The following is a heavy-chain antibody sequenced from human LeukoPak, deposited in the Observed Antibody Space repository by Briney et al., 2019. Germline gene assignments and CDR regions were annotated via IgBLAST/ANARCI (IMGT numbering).Heavy chain of an antibody. J-gene: IGHJ6*02. CDR3: AKDPGDYYVVYGMDV. CDR2: ISGSGGST. D-gene: IGHD3-10*02. Sequence: GGSLRLSCAASGFTFSSYAMSWVRQAPGKGPEWVSAISGSGGSTYYADSVKGRFTISRDNSKNTLYLQMNSLRAEDTAVYYCAKDPGDYYVVYGMDVWGQGTTVTVSS. CDR1: GFTFSSYA. V-gene: IGHV3-23*01.